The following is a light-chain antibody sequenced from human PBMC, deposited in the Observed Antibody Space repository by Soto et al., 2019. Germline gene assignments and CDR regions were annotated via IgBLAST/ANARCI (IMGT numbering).Light chain of an antibody. CDR2: GAS. Sequence: EIEMTQSPATLSVSPGERATLSCRASQSVSNYLAWYQQKPGQAPRLLIYGASTRATGIPARFSGGGSETDFTLTISSLQSEDFAVYYCQQYHNWPPLSFGGGTKVEIK. V-gene: IGKV3-15*01. CDR1: QSVSNY. J-gene: IGKJ4*01. CDR3: QQYHNWPPLS.